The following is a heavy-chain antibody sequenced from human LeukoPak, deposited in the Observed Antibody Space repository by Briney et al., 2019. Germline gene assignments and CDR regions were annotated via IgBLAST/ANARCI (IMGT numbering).Heavy chain of an antibody. D-gene: IGHD1-26*01. V-gene: IGHV4-39*07. J-gene: IGHJ4*02. CDR2: IYYSGST. CDR3: ARGGSSGSSAVPQDY. CDR1: GGSISSSSYY. Sequence: PSETLSLTCTVSGGSISSSSYYWGWIRQPPGKGLEWIGSIYYSGSTYYNPSLKSRVTISVDTSKNQFSLKLSSVTAADTAVYYCARGGSSGSSAVPQDYWGQGTLVTVSS.